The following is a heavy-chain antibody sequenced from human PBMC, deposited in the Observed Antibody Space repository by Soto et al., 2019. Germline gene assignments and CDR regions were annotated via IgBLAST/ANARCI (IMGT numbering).Heavy chain of an antibody. CDR1: GGSISSYY. CDR3: ARTHDYDFWSGYYSYYFDY. V-gene: IGHV4-59*01. D-gene: IGHD3-3*01. J-gene: IGHJ4*02. CDR2: IYYSGST. Sequence: SETLSLTCTVSGGSISSYYWSWIRQPPGKGLEWIGYIYYSGSTNYNPSLKSRVTISVDTSKNQFSLKLSSVTAADTAMYYCARTHDYDFWSGYYSYYFDYWGQGTLVTVSS.